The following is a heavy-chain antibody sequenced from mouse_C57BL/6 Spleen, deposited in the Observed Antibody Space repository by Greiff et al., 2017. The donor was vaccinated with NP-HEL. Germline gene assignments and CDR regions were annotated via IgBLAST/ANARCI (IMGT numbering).Heavy chain of an antibody. CDR2: ISSGGSYT. J-gene: IGHJ2*01. Sequence: DVKLVESGGDLVKPGGSLKLSCAASGFTFSSYGMSWVRQTPDKRLEWVATISSGGSYTYYPDSVKGRFTISRDNAKNTLHLQMSSLKSEDTAMYYCARETGLYFDYWGQGTTLTVSS. CDR3: ARETGLYFDY. CDR1: GFTFSSYG. D-gene: IGHD3-2*01. V-gene: IGHV5-6*02.